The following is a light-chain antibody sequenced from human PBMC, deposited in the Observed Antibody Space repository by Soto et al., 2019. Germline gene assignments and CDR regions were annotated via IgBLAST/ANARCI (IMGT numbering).Light chain of an antibody. CDR2: GAS. J-gene: IGKJ4*02. Sequence: IVLTQSPGTLSLSPGERATLSCRASQSVSSSFLAWYQQKPGQAPRLLIYGASSRATGIPDRFSGSGSGTDCTLTISRLEPEDVAVYYCQQYGSSPLTFGGGTEVGIK. CDR3: QQYGSSPLT. V-gene: IGKV3-20*01. CDR1: QSVSSSF.